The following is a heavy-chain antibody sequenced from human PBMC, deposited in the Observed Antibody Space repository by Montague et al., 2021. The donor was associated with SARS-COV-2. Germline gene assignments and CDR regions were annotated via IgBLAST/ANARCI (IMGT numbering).Heavy chain of an antibody. J-gene: IGHJ6*02. V-gene: IGHV3-9*01. CDR2: ISWNSGSI. Sequence: SLRLSCAASGFTFDDYAMHWVRQAPGKGLEWVSGISWNSGSIHYPASXKGRFTISRDNAKNSLYLQMNSLRAEDTALYYCAKDSEPGIAVAGNGMDVWGQGTTVTVSS. D-gene: IGHD6-19*01. CDR1: GFTFDDYA. CDR3: AKDSEPGIAVAGNGMDV.